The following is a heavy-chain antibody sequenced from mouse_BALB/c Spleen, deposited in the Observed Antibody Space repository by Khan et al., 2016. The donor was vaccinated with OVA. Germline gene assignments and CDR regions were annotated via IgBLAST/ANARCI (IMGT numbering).Heavy chain of an antibody. J-gene: IGHJ3*01. Sequence: VQLQESGAELVRPGASVKLSCKASGYTFTSFWMNWVKLRPGQSLEWIGMIDPSDNKTHYNQMFKDKATLTVDKSSNTAYMQLSSLTSEDSAVYFCARGGYGTSVAFWGQGTLVTVSP. V-gene: IGHV1-61*01. CDR3: ARGGYGTSVAF. CDR2: IDPSDNKT. D-gene: IGHD2-1*01. CDR1: GYTFTSFW.